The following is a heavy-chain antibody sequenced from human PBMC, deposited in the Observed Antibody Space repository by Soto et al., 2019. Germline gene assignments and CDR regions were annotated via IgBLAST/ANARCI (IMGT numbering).Heavy chain of an antibody. CDR1: GFTFSSYW. V-gene: IGHV3-74*01. CDR2: INSDGSST. J-gene: IGHJ6*02. Sequence: PGGSLRLSCAASGFTFSSYWMHWVRQAPGKGLVWVSRINSDGSSTSYADSVKGRFTISRDNAKNTLYLQMNSLRAEDTAVYYCTRDSVVDFWSGYPFGMDVWGQGITVTVSS. D-gene: IGHD3-3*01. CDR3: TRDSVVDFWSGYPFGMDV.